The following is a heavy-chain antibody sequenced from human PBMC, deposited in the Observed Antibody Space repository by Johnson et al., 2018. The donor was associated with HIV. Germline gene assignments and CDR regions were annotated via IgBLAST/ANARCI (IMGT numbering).Heavy chain of an antibody. V-gene: IGHV3-73*01. CDR3: SGYSITVGSTDKDDASDI. J-gene: IGHJ3*02. D-gene: IGHD5-12*01. CDR2: IRTKPNTYAT. CDR1: GFTFSSYA. Sequence: EQLVESGGGVVQPGRSLRLSCAASGFTFSSYAMHWVRQAPGKGLEWLGRIRTKPNTYATSYGASVQGRFSISRDDSKNTAYLQINSLNSADTAVYYWSGYSITVGSTDKDDASDIWGQGTLVTVSS.